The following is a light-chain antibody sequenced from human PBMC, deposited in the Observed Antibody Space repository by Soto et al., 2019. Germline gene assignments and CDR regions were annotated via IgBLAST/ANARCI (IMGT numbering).Light chain of an antibody. CDR3: HQYGDSPQT. Sequence: EKVMTQSPATLSVSPGERATLSCRTSQSVTTSYLAWYQQKPGQAPRLLIYGTSNRATGIPDRFSGSGSATDFTLTISRLEPEDFAVYYCHQYGDSPQTFGQGTKVDIK. CDR2: GTS. V-gene: IGKV3-20*01. J-gene: IGKJ1*01. CDR1: QSVTTSY.